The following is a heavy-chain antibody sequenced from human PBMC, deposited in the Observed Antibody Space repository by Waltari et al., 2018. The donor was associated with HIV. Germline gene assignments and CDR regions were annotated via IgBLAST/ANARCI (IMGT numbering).Heavy chain of an antibody. J-gene: IGHJ4*02. D-gene: IGHD3-22*01. CDR2: INPNSGGT. CDR1: GYTCTGYQ. Sequence: QLQLVPAGAEVTKPGASGKVPRTASGYTCTGYQLHWVRPAPGQGLEWMGRINPNSGGTNYAQKFQGRVTMTRDTSISTAYMELSRLRSDDTAVYYCAATLRVYDSPFDYWGQGTLVTVSS. CDR3: AATLRVYDSPFDY. V-gene: IGHV1-2*06.